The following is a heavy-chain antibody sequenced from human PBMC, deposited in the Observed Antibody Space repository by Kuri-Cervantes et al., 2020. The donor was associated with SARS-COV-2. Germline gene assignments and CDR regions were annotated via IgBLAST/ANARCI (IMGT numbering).Heavy chain of an antibody. CDR3: ARLRRHNDGWFATGYYMDV. CDR1: GGSFSNFL. J-gene: IGHJ6*03. D-gene: IGHD6-19*01. CDR2: INYSGTT. V-gene: IGHV4-34*01. Sequence: SETLSLTCGVYGGSFSNFLWDWVRQPPGKGLEWIGEINYSGTTNYNPSLKSRVTISVDPSKNLFSLNLTSVTAADTAMYHCARLRRHNDGWFATGYYMDVWGKGTTVTVSS.